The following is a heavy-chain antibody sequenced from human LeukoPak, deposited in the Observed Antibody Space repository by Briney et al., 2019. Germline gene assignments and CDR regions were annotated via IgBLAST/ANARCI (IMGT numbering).Heavy chain of an antibody. CDR3: ATIKRGSIYGYFDF. V-gene: IGHV4-59*01. J-gene: IGHJ4*02. D-gene: IGHD5-18*01. Sequence: SETLSLTCTVSGGSISNYFWSWVRQPPGKGLEWIAYLLDSVNTKDNPSLQSRLTLSADTSKNQFSLRLSSVTAADTAVYYCATIKRGSIYGYFDFWGQGIKVTVSS. CDR2: LLDSVNT. CDR1: GGSISNYF.